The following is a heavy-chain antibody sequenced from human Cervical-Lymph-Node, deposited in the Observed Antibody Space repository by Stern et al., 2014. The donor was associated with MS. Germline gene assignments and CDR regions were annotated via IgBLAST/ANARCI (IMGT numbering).Heavy chain of an antibody. CDR3: TRDRQDYYDTSVVSNDAFDI. J-gene: IGHJ3*02. V-gene: IGHV1-46*03. CDR1: GYTLTSYY. CDR2: INPGDHST. Sequence: VQLVQSGAEVKKPGASVKVSCKASGYTLTSYYIHWVRQAPGQGLEWMGFINPGDHSTSYAQKFQGRVTMTRDTATNTVYMDLRSLRSEDTAMYYCTRDRQDYYDTSVVSNDAFDIWGQGTMVTVSS. D-gene: IGHD3-22*01.